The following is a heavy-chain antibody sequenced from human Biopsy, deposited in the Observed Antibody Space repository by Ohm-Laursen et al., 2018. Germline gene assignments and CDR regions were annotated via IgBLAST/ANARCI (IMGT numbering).Heavy chain of an antibody. Sequence: SLRLSCSASGFSLSDNYMDWVRQAPGKGLEWVGRIRDKANSYTTDYAASVKGRFTISRDDSKNSLYLQMNSLKTKDTALYYCARAGRYCSGGGCYSWFDSWGQGTQVTVSS. V-gene: IGHV3-72*01. CDR1: GFSLSDNY. D-gene: IGHD2-15*01. CDR3: ARAGRYCSGGGCYSWFDS. CDR2: IRDKANSYTT. J-gene: IGHJ5*01.